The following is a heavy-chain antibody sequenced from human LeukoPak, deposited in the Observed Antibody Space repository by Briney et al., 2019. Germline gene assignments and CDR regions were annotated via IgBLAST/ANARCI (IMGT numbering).Heavy chain of an antibody. D-gene: IGHD3-10*01. Sequence: GGSLRLSCAAAGFTFSSYAMSWVRQAPGKGLEWVSAISGSGVSTYYADSVKGRFTISRDNSKNTLYLQMNSLRAEDTAVYYCAKENDYGSGSYYNRWGQGTLVTVCS. V-gene: IGHV3-23*01. CDR1: GFTFSSYA. CDR3: AKENDYGSGSYYNR. CDR2: ISGSGVST. J-gene: IGHJ4*02.